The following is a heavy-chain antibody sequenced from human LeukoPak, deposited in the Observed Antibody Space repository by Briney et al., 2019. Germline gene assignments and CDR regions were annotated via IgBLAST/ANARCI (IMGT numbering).Heavy chain of an antibody. CDR1: GASISSNY. CDR3: ANGANSGSYFED. D-gene: IGHD1-26*01. V-gene: IGHV4-4*07. Sequence: SETLSLTCTVSGASISSNYWSWIRQPAGKGLERIGRMYTSGNTHYSPSLKSRVTMSVDTSKNQISLNLTSVTAADTAVYYCANGANSGSYFEDWGQGTLVTVSS. J-gene: IGHJ4*02. CDR2: MYTSGNT.